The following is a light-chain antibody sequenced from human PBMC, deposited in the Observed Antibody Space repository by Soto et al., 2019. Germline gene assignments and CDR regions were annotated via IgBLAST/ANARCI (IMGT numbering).Light chain of an antibody. J-gene: IGKJ1*01. Sequence: EVVLTQSPGTLSLSPGEGATLSCRASQIVTGDYLAWYQQKPGQAPRLLMYDASTRATGIPDGFSGSGSGTDFTLIISRLEPEDFAVYYCQQYGDSLLTFGQGTKVDI. CDR3: QQYGDSLLT. V-gene: IGKV3-20*01. CDR2: DAS. CDR1: QIVTGDY.